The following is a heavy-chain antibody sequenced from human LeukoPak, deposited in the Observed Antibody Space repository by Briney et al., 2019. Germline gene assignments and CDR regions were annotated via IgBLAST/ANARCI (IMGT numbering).Heavy chain of an antibody. Sequence: GRSLRLSCAASEFTFENYAMHWVRKVPGKGLEWVSGISWNGGIIGYADSVKGRFTISRDSAKNSLYLQMNSLRVEDTALYYCAKGGLRLYFGQFHYWGQGTLVTVSS. V-gene: IGHV3-9*01. J-gene: IGHJ4*02. CDR2: ISWNGGII. CDR1: EFTFENYA. D-gene: IGHD3-10*01. CDR3: AKGGLRLYFGQFHY.